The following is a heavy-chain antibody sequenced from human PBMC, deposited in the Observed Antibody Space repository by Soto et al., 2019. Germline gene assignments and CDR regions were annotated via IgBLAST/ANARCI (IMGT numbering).Heavy chain of an antibody. J-gene: IGHJ4*02. Sequence: ASVKVSCKASGYTFTSYYMHWVRQAPGQGLEWMGIINPSGGSTSYAQKFQGRVNMTRDTSTSTVYMELSSLRSEDTAVYYCARGFSWTGYSYENYFDYWGQGTLVTVSS. CDR2: INPSGGST. D-gene: IGHD5-18*01. CDR1: GYTFTSYY. V-gene: IGHV1-46*01. CDR3: ARGFSWTGYSYENYFDY.